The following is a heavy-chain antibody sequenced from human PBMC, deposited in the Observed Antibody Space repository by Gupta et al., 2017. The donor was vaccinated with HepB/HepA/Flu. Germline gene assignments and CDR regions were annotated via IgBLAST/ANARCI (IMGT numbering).Heavy chain of an antibody. J-gene: IGHJ4*02. CDR1: GFTFSSYG. CDR3: ARDRSSTASSFDY. V-gene: IGHV3-33*01. CDR2: IWYDGSNK. D-gene: IGHD2-2*01. Sequence: QVQLVESGGGVVQPGRSLRLSCAASGFTFSSYGMHWVRQAPGKGLEWVAVIWYDGSNKYYADSVKGRFTISRDNSKNTLYLQMNSLRAEDTAVYYCARDRSSTASSFDYWGQGTLVTVSS.